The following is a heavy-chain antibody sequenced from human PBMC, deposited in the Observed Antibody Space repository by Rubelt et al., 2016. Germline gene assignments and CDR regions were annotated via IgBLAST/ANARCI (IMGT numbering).Heavy chain of an antibody. CDR3: ARQGTVAGTG. D-gene: IGHD6-19*01. Sequence: QVQLQESGPGLVKPSQTLSLTCTVSGASISSRGYYCSWIRQHPGKGLEWIGYIFYSGSTYYNPSLKSRVTISVDTSKNQFSLKLNSVTAADTAMYYCARQGTVAGTGWGQGTLVTASS. J-gene: IGHJ4*02. V-gene: IGHV4-31*03. CDR2: IFYSGST. CDR1: GASISSRGYY.